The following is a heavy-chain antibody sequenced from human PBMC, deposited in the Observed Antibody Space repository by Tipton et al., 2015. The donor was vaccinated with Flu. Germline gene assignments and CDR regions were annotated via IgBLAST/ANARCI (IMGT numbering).Heavy chain of an antibody. D-gene: IGHD6-13*01. CDR2: IYTSGNT. Sequence: TLSLTCTVSGGSIGSHSWNWIRQPAGKGLEWIGRIYTSGNTIYNPSLQSRVTVSVDTSKNQFSLKLNSVTVADTAAYYCARRGEESRQLGDYNWLDPWGQGILGTVSS. V-gene: IGHV4-4*07. CDR3: ARRGEESRQLGDYNWLDP. CDR1: GGSIGSHS. J-gene: IGHJ5*02.